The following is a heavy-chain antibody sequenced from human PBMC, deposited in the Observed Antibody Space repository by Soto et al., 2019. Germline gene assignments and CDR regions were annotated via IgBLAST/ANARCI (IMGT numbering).Heavy chain of an antibody. V-gene: IGHV4-31*03. J-gene: IGHJ3*02. CDR3: ARFDPLSGSYSETDAFDI. CDR1: GGSVSSGSYY. CDR2: IYYSGST. D-gene: IGHD3-10*01. Sequence: SETLSLTCTVSGGSVSSGSYYWTWIRQPPGKGLEWIGYIYYSGSTYYNPSLKSRVTMSVDTSKNQFSLKLSSVTAADTAVYYCARFDPLSGSYSETDAFDIWGQGTMVTVSS.